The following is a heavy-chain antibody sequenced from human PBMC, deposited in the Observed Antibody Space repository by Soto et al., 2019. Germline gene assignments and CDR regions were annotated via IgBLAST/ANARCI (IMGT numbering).Heavy chain of an antibody. CDR2: IIPIFGTA. V-gene: IGHV1-69*01. CDR3: ARAGFWVDYYYYGMDV. CDR1: GGTFSSYA. J-gene: IGHJ6*02. Sequence: QVQLVQSGAEVKKPGSSVKVSCKASGGTFSSYAISWVRQAPGQGLEWMGGIIPIFGTANYAQKFHGRVTITADDTTSTAYMELSSLRSEDTAVYYCARAGFWVDYYYYGMDVWGQGTTVTVSS. D-gene: IGHD3-16*01.